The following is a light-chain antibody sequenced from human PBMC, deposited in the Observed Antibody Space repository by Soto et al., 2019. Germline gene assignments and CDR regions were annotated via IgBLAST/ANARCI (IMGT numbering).Light chain of an antibody. CDR2: VDS. V-gene: IGLV2-14*01. Sequence: QSARTQPASVSGSPGQSITISCTGTSSDVGAYDYVSWYQQHPDKAPKLIIYVDSNRPSGVSNRFSGSKSGNTASLTISGLQAEDEADYYCSLYTSSDTPYVFGTGTKLTVL. CDR1: SSDVGAYDY. CDR3: SLYTSSDTPYV. J-gene: IGLJ1*01.